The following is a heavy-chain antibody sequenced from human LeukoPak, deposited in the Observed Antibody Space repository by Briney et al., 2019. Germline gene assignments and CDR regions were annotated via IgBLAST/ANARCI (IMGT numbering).Heavy chain of an antibody. CDR2: ISAYNGNT. D-gene: IGHD5-18*01. V-gene: IGHV1-18*01. CDR3: ARDKDTAMVYDY. J-gene: IGHJ4*02. Sequence: ASVKVSCKASGYTFTSYGISWVRQAPGQGLEWMGWISAYNGNTNYAQKLQGRVTMTTDTSTSTAYMELRSLSSDDTAVYYCARDKDTAMVYDYWGQGTLVTVSS. CDR1: GYTFTSYG.